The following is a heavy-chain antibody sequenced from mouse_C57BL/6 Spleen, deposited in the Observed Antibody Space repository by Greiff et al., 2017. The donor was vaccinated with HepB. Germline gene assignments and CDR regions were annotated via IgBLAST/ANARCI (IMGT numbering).Heavy chain of an antibody. J-gene: IGHJ2*01. CDR1: GYTFTDYN. D-gene: IGHD3-2*02. V-gene: IGHV1-18*01. CDR2: INPNNGGT. Sequence: EVQLQQSGPELVKPGASVKIPCKASGYTFTDYNMDWVKQSHGKSLEWIGDINPNNGGTIYNQKFKGKATLTVDKSSSTAYMELRSLTSEDTAVYYCARSRQLRPERAYYFDYWGQGTTLTVSS. CDR3: ARSRQLRPERAYYFDY.